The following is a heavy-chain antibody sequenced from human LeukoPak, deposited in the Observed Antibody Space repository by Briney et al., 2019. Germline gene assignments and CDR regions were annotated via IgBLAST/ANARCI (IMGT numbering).Heavy chain of an antibody. J-gene: IGHJ6*02. CDR3: ARDQAEKRIQLWSEKYYYYGMDI. CDR1: GFSVSSNY. Sequence: PGGSLRLSCAASGFSVSSNYMSWVRQAPGKGLEWVSVIYSGGSTYYADSVKGRFTISRDNAKNSLYLQMNSLRAEDTAVYYCARDQAEKRIQLWSEKYYYYGMDIWGQGTTVTVSS. D-gene: IGHD5-18*01. CDR2: IYSGGST. V-gene: IGHV3-66*01.